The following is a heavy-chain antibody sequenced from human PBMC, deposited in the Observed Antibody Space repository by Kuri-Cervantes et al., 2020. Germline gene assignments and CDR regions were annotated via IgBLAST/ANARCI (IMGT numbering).Heavy chain of an antibody. CDR2: INPSGGST. Sequence: ASVKVSCKASGYTFTSYYMHWVRQAPGQGLEWMGIINPSGGSTSYAQKFQGRVTMTRDTSTSTGYMELSSLRPEDTAVYYCARDGSSGYYYFDYWGQGTLVTVSS. V-gene: IGHV1-46*01. CDR3: ARDGSSGYYYFDY. D-gene: IGHD3-22*01. CDR1: GYTFTSYY. J-gene: IGHJ4*02.